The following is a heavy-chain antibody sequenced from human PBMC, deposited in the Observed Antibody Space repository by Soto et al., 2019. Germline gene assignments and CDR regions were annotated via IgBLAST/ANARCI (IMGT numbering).Heavy chain of an antibody. CDR3: ARTESGYSYGFADV. Sequence: ETLSLSCTVSGGSISSYYWSWIRQPPGKGLEWVSVIYSGGSTYYADSVKGRFTISRDNSKNTLYLQMNSLRAEDTAVYYCARTESGYSYGFADVWGQGTTVTVSS. CDR2: IYSGGST. V-gene: IGHV3-53*01. D-gene: IGHD5-18*01. CDR1: GGSISSYY. J-gene: IGHJ6*02.